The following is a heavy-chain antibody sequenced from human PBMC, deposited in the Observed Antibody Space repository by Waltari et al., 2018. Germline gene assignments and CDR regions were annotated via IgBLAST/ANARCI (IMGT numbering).Heavy chain of an antibody. Sequence: QVQLQESGPGLVKPSETLSLTCAVSGYSISSGYSWSWIRQPPGKGLEWIGSIYHSGRTYYNPSRKSRVTISVDTSKNQFSLKLSSVTAADTAVYYCARRAAIAATGPTYYMDVWGKGTTVTVSS. CDR3: ARRAAIAATGPTYYMDV. J-gene: IGHJ6*03. D-gene: IGHD6-13*01. V-gene: IGHV4-38-2*01. CDR1: GYSISSGYS. CDR2: IYHSGRT.